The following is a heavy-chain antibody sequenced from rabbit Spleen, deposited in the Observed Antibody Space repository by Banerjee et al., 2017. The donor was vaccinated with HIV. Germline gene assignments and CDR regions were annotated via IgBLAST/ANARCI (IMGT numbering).Heavy chain of an antibody. Sequence: QEQLVESGGGLVKPEGSLTLTCKASGFSFSDRDVMCWVRQAPGKGLQWIACINVYTGKPVYATWAKGRFTISRTSSTTVTLQMTSLTAADTATYFCARDLTSVVGWNFNLWGPGTLVT. CDR3: ARDLTSVVGWNFNL. D-gene: IGHD1-1*01. CDR1: GFSFSDRDV. J-gene: IGHJ4*01. V-gene: IGHV1S45*01. CDR2: INVYTGKP.